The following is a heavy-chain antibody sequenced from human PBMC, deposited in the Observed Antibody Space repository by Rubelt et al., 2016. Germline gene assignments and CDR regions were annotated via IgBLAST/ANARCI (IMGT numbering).Heavy chain of an antibody. V-gene: IGHV4-34*01. CDR2: IIHSGST. J-gene: IGHJ4*02. CDR1: GGSFSGYY. Sequence: QVQLQQWGAGLLKPSETLSLTCAVYGGSFSGYYWTWIRQPPGKGLEWIGEIIHSGSTNYNPSLKILVTIAVDTSKNQFSLNLRSVTAADTAVYYCARGDILTKQDFFDLWGQGTLVTVSS. CDR3: ARGDILTKQDFFDL. D-gene: IGHD3-9*01.